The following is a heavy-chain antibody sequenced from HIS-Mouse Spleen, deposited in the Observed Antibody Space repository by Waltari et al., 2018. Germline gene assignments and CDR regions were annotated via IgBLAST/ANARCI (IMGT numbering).Heavy chain of an antibody. CDR1: GGSISRGGYY. V-gene: IGHV4-31*03. CDR3: ATVEPGIAVAGIVGGYFQH. J-gene: IGHJ1*01. D-gene: IGHD6-19*01. Sequence: QVQLQESGPGLVKPSQTLSLTCTVSGGSISRGGYYWSWIRQHPGKGLEWIGYIYYSGSTYYNPSLKSRVTISVDTSKNQFSLKLSSVTAADTAVYYCATVEPGIAVAGIVGGYFQHWGQGTLVTVSS. CDR2: IYYSGST.